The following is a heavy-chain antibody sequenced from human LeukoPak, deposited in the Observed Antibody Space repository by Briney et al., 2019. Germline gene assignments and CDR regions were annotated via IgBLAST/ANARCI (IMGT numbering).Heavy chain of an antibody. J-gene: IGHJ4*02. CDR2: ISTEGSST. CDR1: GFTFTSYW. Sequence: PGGSLRLSCAASGFTFTSYWMHWVRQAPGKGLVWVSRISTEGSSTIYADSVKGRFTISRDNAKNTLYLQMNSLRAEDTAVYYCARDSYNNVDYWGQGTLVTVSS. V-gene: IGHV3-74*01. D-gene: IGHD5-24*01. CDR3: ARDSYNNVDY.